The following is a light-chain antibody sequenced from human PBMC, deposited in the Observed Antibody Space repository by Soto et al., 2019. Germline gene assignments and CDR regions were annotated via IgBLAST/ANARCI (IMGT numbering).Light chain of an antibody. CDR3: QQLNSYPRVT. CDR1: QGINSF. V-gene: IGKV1-9*01. Sequence: IQLTQSPSSLSASVGDSVTITCRASQGINSFLAWYQQKPGQAPKLLIYAASTLQSGVPSRFSGSGSGTDFTLTISSLQPEDCASYYCQQLNSYPRVTFGPGTKVDIK. J-gene: IGKJ3*01. CDR2: AAS.